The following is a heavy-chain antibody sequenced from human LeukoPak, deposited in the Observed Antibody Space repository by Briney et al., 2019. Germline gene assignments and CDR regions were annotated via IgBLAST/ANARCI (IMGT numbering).Heavy chain of an antibody. CDR3: ARVSWCCGMDV. Sequence: SETLSLTCAVYGGSFSGYYWSWIRQPPGKGLEWIGEINHSGSTNYNLSLKSRVTISVDTSKNQFSLKLSSVTAADTAVYYCARVSWCCGMDVWGQGTTVTVSS. V-gene: IGHV4-34*01. CDR2: INHSGST. J-gene: IGHJ6*02. D-gene: IGHD4/OR15-4a*01. CDR1: GGSFSGYY.